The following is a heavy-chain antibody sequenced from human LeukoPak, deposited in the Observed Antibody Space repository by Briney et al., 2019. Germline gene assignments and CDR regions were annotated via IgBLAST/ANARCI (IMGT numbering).Heavy chain of an antibody. CDR2: IYSGGST. Sequence: GGSLRLSCAASGFTFSSYAMSWVRQAPGKGLEWVSVIYSGGSTYYADSVKGRFTISRDNSKNTLYLQMNSLRAEDTAVYYCAREYARIDYWGQGTLVTVSS. V-gene: IGHV3-66*01. CDR3: AREYARIDY. J-gene: IGHJ4*02. CDR1: GFTFSSYA.